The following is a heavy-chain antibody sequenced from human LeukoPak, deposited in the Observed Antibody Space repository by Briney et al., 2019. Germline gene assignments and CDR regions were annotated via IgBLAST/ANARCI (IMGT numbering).Heavy chain of an antibody. CDR1: GGSISSGDYY. CDR2: IYHSGST. CDR3: ARAAYCGGDCYGGSLGY. Sequence: PSETLSLTCTVSGGSISSGDYYWSWIRQPPGKGLEWIGYIYHSGSTYYNPSLKSRVTISVDTSKNQFSLKLGSVTAADTAVYYCARAAYCGGDCYGGSLGYWGQGTLVTVSS. V-gene: IGHV4-30-4*01. J-gene: IGHJ4*02. D-gene: IGHD2-21*02.